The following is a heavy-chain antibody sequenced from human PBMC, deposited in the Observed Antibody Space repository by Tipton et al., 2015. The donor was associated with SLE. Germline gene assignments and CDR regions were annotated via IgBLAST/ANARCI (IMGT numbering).Heavy chain of an antibody. J-gene: IGHJ4*02. CDR3: ARVPRTFYYDYSGHFDY. CDR2: IYYTMSA. V-gene: IGHV4-31*03. CDR1: GGSISSADYY. D-gene: IGHD3-22*01. Sequence: TLSLTCTVSGGSISSADYYWSWIRQHPGKGLEWIGYIYYTMSAYYNPSLKSRVIISLGTSKNHFSLKLSSVTAADTAVYYCARVPRTFYYDYSGHFDYWGPGTLVTVSS.